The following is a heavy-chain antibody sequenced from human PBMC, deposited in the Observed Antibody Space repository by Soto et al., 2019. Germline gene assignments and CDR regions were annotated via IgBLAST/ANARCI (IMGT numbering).Heavy chain of an antibody. V-gene: IGHV3-64D*08. D-gene: IGHD3-10*01. Sequence: GGSLRLSCSASGFTFSSYAMHWVRQAPWKGLEYVSAISSNGGSTYYADSVKGRFTISRDNSKNTLYLQMSSLRAEDTAVYYCVKGPYYYGSGSYYNIGDFYYYYGMDVWGQGTTVTVSS. CDR1: GFTFSSYA. J-gene: IGHJ6*02. CDR2: ISSNGGST. CDR3: VKGPYYYGSGSYYNIGDFYYYYGMDV.